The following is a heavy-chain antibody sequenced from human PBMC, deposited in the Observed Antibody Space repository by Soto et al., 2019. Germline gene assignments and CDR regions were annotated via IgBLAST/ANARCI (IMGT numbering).Heavy chain of an antibody. J-gene: IGHJ5*02. V-gene: IGHV4-4*07. CDR3: ARDSDYYPLMP. D-gene: IGHD3-22*01. Sequence: PSETLSLTCSVSGGSISSSYWNWIRQPAGKGLEWIGRFYTTGRVSYNPSLKGRLTLSGDTSKNQFSLRLGSVTAADTAVYYCARDSDYYPLMPWGQGTLVTVSS. CDR1: GGSISSSY. CDR2: FYTTGRV.